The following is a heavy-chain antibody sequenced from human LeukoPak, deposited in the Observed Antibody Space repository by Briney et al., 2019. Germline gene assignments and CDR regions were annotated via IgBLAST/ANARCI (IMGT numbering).Heavy chain of an antibody. CDR2: INPNSGGT. Sequence: GASVKVSCKASGYTFTGYYMHWVRQAPGQGLEWMGWINPNSGGTNYAQKFQGRVTMTEDTSTDTAYMQLSSLRSEDTAVYYCATDHAQWPVPYYWGQGTLVTVSS. J-gene: IGHJ4*02. D-gene: IGHD6-19*01. V-gene: IGHV1-2*02. CDR3: ATDHAQWPVPYY. CDR1: GYTFTGYY.